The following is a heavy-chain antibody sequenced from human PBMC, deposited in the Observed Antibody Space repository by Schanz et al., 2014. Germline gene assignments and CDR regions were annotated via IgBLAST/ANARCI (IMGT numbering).Heavy chain of an antibody. CDR2: ISAYNGYT. V-gene: IGHV1-18*01. J-gene: IGHJ4*02. CDR3: ARDAADFYDILTEEDY. Sequence: QVQLVQSGAEVKKPGASVKVSCKASGYTFTSYGISWVRQAPGQGLEWMGWISAYNGYTKYPQKLQGRVTMTTDTSTSTAYMELRSLRSDDTAVYYCARDAADFYDILTEEDYWGQGTLVTVSS. D-gene: IGHD3-9*01. CDR1: GYTFTSYG.